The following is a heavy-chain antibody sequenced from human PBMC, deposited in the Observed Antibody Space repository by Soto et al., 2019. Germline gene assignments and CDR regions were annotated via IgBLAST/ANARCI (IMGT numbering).Heavy chain of an antibody. J-gene: IGHJ6*02. Sequence: VGSLRLSCAASGFTFSSYAMHWVRQAPGKGLEWVAVISYDGSNKYYADSVKGRFTISRDNSKNTLYLRMNSLRAEDTAVYYCARDEMLWFGELFYYYGMDVWGQGTTVTVSS. D-gene: IGHD3-10*01. CDR3: ARDEMLWFGELFYYYGMDV. V-gene: IGHV3-30-3*01. CDR1: GFTFSSYA. CDR2: ISYDGSNK.